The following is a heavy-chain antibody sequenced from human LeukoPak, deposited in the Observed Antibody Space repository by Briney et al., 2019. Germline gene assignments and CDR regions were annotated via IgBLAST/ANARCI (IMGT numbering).Heavy chain of an antibody. D-gene: IGHD6-13*01. V-gene: IGHV3-30*02. J-gene: IGHJ4*02. CDR3: ARDTSSSWYTWEGYRDY. CDR1: GFTFSSYG. CDR2: IRYDGSNK. Sequence: PGGSLRLSCAASGFTFSSYGMHWVRQAPGKGLEWVAFIRYDGSNKYYADSVKGRFTISRDNSKNTLYLQMNSLRAEDTAVYYCARDTSSSWYTWEGYRDYWGQGTLVTVSS.